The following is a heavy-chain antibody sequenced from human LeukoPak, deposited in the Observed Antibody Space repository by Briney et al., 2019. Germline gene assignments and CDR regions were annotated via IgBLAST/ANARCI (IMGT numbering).Heavy chain of an antibody. D-gene: IGHD3-9*01. CDR1: GGSITNGSYY. CDR3: TRLDILTGYYWLDP. J-gene: IGHJ5*02. Sequence: SETLSLTCNVSGGSITNGSYYWNWIRQPAGKGLEWIGRIYTSGSTNYSPSLQRRITISLDTSKNQISLKLRSVTAADTAVYFCTRLDILTGYYWLDPWGQEPWLPSPQ. V-gene: IGHV4-61*02. CDR2: IYTSGST.